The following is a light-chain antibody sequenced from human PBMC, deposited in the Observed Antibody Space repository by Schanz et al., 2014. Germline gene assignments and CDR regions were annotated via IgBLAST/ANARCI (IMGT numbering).Light chain of an antibody. CDR1: QGISTW. J-gene: IGKJ5*01. CDR3: QQYYSYPFT. V-gene: IGKV1D-16*01. CDR2: AAS. Sequence: DIQMTQSPSSVSASVGDTVTITCRASQGISTWLAWYQQKPGKAPDLLIYAASNLQSGVPSRFSGSGIGTDFTLTISSLQPEDFATYYCQQYYSYPFTFGQGTRLEIK.